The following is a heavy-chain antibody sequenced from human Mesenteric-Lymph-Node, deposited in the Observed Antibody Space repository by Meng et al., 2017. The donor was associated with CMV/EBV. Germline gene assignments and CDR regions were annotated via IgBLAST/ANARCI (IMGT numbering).Heavy chain of an antibody. CDR3: ARDRGKYYDFWSGYYMYYYYGMDV. D-gene: IGHD3-3*01. CDR1: GFTFSSYA. Sequence: LSLTCAASGFTFSSYAMHWVRQAPGKGLEWVAVISYDGSNKYYADSVKGRFTISRDNSKNTLYLQMNSLRAEDTAVYYCARDRGKYYDFWSGYYMYYYYGMDVWGQGTTVTVSS. J-gene: IGHJ6*02. CDR2: ISYDGSNK. V-gene: IGHV3-30-3*01.